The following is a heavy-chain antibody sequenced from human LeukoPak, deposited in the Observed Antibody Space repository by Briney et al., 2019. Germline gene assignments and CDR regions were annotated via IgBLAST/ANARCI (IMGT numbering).Heavy chain of an antibody. CDR2: INPNSGGT. J-gene: IGHJ5*01. D-gene: IGHD3-3*01. CDR1: GYTFTGYY. V-gene: IGHV1-2*02. CDR3: AREDKSYYDFWSGYKNWFDS. Sequence: GASVKVSCKASGYTFTGYYMHWVRQAPGQGLEWMGWINPNSGGTNYAQKFQGRVTMTRDTSISTAYMELSRLRSDDTAVYYCAREDKSYYDFWSGYKNWFDSWGQGTLVTVSS.